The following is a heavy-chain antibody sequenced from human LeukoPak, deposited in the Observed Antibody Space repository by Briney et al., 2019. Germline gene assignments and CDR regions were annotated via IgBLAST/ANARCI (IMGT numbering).Heavy chain of an antibody. D-gene: IGHD2-21*02. V-gene: IGHV3-23*01. J-gene: IGHJ4*01. CDR3: IRNFRVFCGGHCYVSDY. CDR2: IFPSGGEI. Sequence: GGSLRLSCAASGFTFSTFAMIWVRQPPGKGLEWVSSIFPSGGEIHYADSVRGRFTISRDNSKSTLSLQMNSLKTEDTAVYYCIRNFRVFCGGHCYVSDYWGQGTLVTVSS. CDR1: GFTFSTFA.